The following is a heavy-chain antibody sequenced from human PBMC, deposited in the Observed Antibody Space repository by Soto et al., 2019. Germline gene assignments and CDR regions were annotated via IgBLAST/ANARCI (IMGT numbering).Heavy chain of an antibody. V-gene: IGHV4-30-4*08. CDR3: ARGISKYSSWYEPHTWFDA. Sequence: QVQLQESGPGLVKPSQTLSLTCTVSGGPINSPDYYWTWIRQSPGKGLEWIGYLYFNGGTQYNPSLRTLVGMSLDTSKKHFSLKMRSVTAADTAVYYCARGISKYSSWYEPHTWFDAWGPGVLVTVSS. J-gene: IGHJ5*02. CDR1: GGPINSPDYY. D-gene: IGHD6-13*01. CDR2: LYFNGGT.